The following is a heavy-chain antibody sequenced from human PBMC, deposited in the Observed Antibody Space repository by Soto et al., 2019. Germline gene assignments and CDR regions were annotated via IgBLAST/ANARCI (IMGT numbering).Heavy chain of an antibody. J-gene: IGHJ6*02. Sequence: PGGSLRLSCAASGFTFSSYGMHWVRQAPGKGLEWVAVIWYDGSNKYYADSVKGRLTISRDNSKNTLYLQMNSLRAEDTAVYYCARDIVVVVAALDPYYYGMDVWGQGTTVTVSS. V-gene: IGHV3-33*01. D-gene: IGHD2-15*01. CDR1: GFTFSSYG. CDR3: ARDIVVVVAALDPYYYGMDV. CDR2: IWYDGSNK.